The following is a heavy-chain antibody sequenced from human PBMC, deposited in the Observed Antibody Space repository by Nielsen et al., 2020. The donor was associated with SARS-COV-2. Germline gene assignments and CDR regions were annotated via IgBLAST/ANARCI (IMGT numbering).Heavy chain of an antibody. CDR2: IKQDGSEK. CDR3: AREEGSNVGYFAY. CDR1: GFNFSSCW. J-gene: IGHJ4*02. D-gene: IGHD1-26*01. Sequence: GGSLRLSCAASGFNFSSCWMSWVRQAPGKGLEWVANIKQDGSEKNYVGSVKGRFTISRDNAKNSLYLQRKGLRAEDSAVYYCAREEGSNVGYFAYWGQGTLVTVSS. V-gene: IGHV3-7*01.